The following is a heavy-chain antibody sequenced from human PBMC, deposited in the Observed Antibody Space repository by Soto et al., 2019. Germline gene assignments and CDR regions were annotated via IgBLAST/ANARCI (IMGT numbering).Heavy chain of an antibody. V-gene: IGHV5-10-1*01. CDR1: GYSFTSYW. CDR3: ARQVRFLENWFDP. Sequence: PGESLKISCKGSGYSFTSYWISWVRQMPGKGLEWMGRIDPSDSYTNYSPSFQGHVTISADKSISTAYLQWSSLKASDTAMYYCARQVRFLENWFDPWGQGTLVTVSS. D-gene: IGHD3-3*01. CDR2: IDPSDSYT. J-gene: IGHJ5*02.